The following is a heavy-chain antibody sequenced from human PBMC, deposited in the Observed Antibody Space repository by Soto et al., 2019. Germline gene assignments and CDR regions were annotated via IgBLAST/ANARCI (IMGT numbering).Heavy chain of an antibody. D-gene: IGHD4-17*01. V-gene: IGHV1-18*04. Sequence: QVQLVQSGAEVKKPGASVKVSCKASAYTFTSYSISWVRQAPGQGLEWMGWISAYNGNTNYAQKLQGRVTMTTDTSTGTAYMELRSLRSDDTAVYSCARDGGPTTPGLYGMEVWGQGTTVTVSS. CDR3: ARDGGPTTPGLYGMEV. J-gene: IGHJ6*02. CDR1: AYTFTSYS. CDR2: ISAYNGNT.